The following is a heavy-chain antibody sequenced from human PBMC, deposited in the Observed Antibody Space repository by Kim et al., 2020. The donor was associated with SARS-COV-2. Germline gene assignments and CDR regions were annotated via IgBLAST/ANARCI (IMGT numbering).Heavy chain of an antibody. D-gene: IGHD6-13*01. CDR2: ISSSGSTI. V-gene: IGHV3-11*01. J-gene: IGHJ4*02. CDR1: GFTFSDYY. CDR3: ARDRQGLYSSSWYPPYFDY. Sequence: GGSLRLSCAASGFTFSDYYMSWIRQAPGKGLEWVSYISSSGSTIYYADSVKGRFTISRDNAKNSLYLQMNSLRAADTAVYYCARDRQGLYSSSWYPPYFDYWGQGTLVTVSS.